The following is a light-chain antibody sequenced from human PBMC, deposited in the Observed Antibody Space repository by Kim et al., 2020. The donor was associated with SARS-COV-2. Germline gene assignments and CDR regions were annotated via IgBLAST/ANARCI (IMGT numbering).Light chain of an antibody. CDR3: NSRDSSGNHYV. Sequence: ALGQTVRITCQGDSLRSSYASWYQQKPGQAPVLVIYGKNNRPSGIPDRFSGSSSGNTASLTITGAQAEDESDYYCNSRDSSGNHYVFGTGTKVTVL. V-gene: IGLV3-19*01. J-gene: IGLJ1*01. CDR2: GKN. CDR1: SLRSSY.